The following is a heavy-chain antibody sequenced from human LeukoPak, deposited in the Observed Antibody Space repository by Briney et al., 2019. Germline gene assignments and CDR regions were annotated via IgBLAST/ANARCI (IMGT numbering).Heavy chain of an antibody. V-gene: IGHV3-33*06. D-gene: IGHD2-21*02. CDR3: AKAKGFVVVTYFDY. Sequence: PGRSLRLSCAASGFTFSSYGMHWVRQAPGKGLEWVAVIWYDGSNKYYADSVKGRFTISRDNSKNTLYLQMNSLRAEDTAVYYCAKAKGFVVVTYFDYWGQGTLVTVSS. CDR2: IWYDGSNK. J-gene: IGHJ4*02. CDR1: GFTFSSYG.